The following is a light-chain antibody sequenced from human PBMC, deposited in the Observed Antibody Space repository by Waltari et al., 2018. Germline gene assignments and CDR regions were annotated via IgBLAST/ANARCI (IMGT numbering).Light chain of an antibody. V-gene: IGKV3-20*01. Sequence: EVVLTQSPGTLSLSPGERATLSCRASPSLGTNSLAWYQQKPGQAPRLLIYGASTRATGIPDRFSGSGSGTDFTLTISSLGPEDFAVYYCQQYVSSPHTFGQGTKLE. CDR1: PSLGTNS. J-gene: IGKJ2*01. CDR3: QQYVSSPHT. CDR2: GAS.